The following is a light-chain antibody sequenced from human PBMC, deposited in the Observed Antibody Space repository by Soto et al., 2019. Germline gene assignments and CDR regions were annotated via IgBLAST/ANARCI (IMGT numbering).Light chain of an antibody. CDR2: GVY. Sequence: EIVLTQSPGTLSLSPGERVTLSCRASQIIKTFYFGWYQQKPGQSPRLLIYGVYSRATGTPDRFSGSGTGTDFTLTISRLEPEDFAVYHCQQYGSSPSLTFGGGTKVDIK. V-gene: IGKV3-20*01. CDR1: QIIKTFY. CDR3: QQYGSSPSLT. J-gene: IGKJ4*01.